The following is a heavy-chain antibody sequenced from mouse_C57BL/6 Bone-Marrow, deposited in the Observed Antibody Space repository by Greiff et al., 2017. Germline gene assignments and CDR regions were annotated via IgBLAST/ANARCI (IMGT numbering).Heavy chain of an antibody. V-gene: IGHV1-9*01. CDR3: ARESYDNEEEIAY. D-gene: IGHD2-4*01. Sequence: QVQLQQPGAELMKPGSSVKLSCKASGYTFTGYWIEWVKQRPGHGLEWIGKIFPSSGSTHYNDKFKGKATFTADTSSTTAYMQLSSLRTTDSDIYFCARESYDNEEEIAYWGQGTLVTVSA. J-gene: IGHJ3*01. CDR2: IFPSSGST. CDR1: GYTFTGYW.